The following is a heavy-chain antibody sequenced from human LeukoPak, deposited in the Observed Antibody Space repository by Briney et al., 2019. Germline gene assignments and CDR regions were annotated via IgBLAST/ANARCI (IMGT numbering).Heavy chain of an antibody. J-gene: IGHJ3*02. D-gene: IGHD3-22*01. Sequence: SQTLSLTCTVSGGSISSGSYYWSWIRQPAGKGLEWIGRIYTSGSTNYNPSLKSRVTISVDTSKNQFSLKLSSVTAADTAVYYCAAGYDSSANDAFDIWGQGTMVTVSP. CDR3: AAGYDSSANDAFDI. V-gene: IGHV4-61*02. CDR1: GGSISSGSYY. CDR2: IYTSGST.